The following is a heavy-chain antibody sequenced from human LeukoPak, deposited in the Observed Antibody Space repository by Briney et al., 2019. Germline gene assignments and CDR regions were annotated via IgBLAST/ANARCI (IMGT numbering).Heavy chain of an antibody. CDR3: AKGDGDSPFDY. Sequence: GGSLRLSCAASGFTFSSYGMHWVRQAPGKGLEWVAFMRYDESDKYYADSVKGRFTISRDISKNTLYLQMNSLRAEDTAVYYCAKGDGDSPFDYWGQGTLVTVSS. V-gene: IGHV3-30*02. J-gene: IGHJ4*02. CDR2: MRYDESDK. D-gene: IGHD5-24*01. CDR1: GFTFSSYG.